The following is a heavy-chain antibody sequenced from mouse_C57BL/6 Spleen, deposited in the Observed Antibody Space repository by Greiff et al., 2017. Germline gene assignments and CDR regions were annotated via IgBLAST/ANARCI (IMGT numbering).Heavy chain of an antibody. CDR2: IYPGSGST. D-gene: IGHD2-3*01. CDR3: ARHQGYYNYFDY. V-gene: IGHV1-55*01. CDR1: GYTFTSYW. Sequence: QVQLKQPGAELVKPGASVKMSCKASGYTFTSYWITWVKQRPGQGLEWIGDIYPGSGSTNYNEKFKSKATLTVDKSSSTAYMQLSSLTSEDSAVYYCARHQGYYNYFDYWGQGTTLTVSS. J-gene: IGHJ2*01.